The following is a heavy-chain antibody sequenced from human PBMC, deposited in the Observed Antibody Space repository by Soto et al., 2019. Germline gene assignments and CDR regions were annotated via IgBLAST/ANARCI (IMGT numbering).Heavy chain of an antibody. V-gene: IGHV3-72*01. CDR3: ATELINTVTLFDF. Sequence: PGGSLRLSCVASGFTFSDHYMDWVRQAPGKGLEWVGRTRSKANGYTTEYAASVKGRFIISRDDSKNSLYLQMNSLKTEDTAVSYCATELINTVTLFDFWGQGTLVTVSS. CDR1: GFTFSDHY. D-gene: IGHD4-17*01. CDR2: TRSKANGYTT. J-gene: IGHJ4*02.